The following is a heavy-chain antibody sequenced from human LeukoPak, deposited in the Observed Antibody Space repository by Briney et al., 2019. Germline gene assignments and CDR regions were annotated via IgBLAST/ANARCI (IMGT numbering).Heavy chain of an antibody. D-gene: IGHD3-10*01. CDR3: ARGLRSGSYSTRYYYYGMDV. Sequence: SETLSLTCTVSGGSLSSCYWNWIRQPPGKGLEWIGYIYYSGSTNYNPSLKSRVTISVDTSKNQFSLKLSSVTAADTAVYYCARGLRSGSYSTRYYYYGMDVWGQGTTVTVSS. V-gene: IGHV4-59*08. CDR1: GGSLSSCY. J-gene: IGHJ6*02. CDR2: IYYSGST.